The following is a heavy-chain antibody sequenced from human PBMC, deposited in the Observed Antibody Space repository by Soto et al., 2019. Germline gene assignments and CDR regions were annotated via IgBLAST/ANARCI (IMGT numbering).Heavy chain of an antibody. Sequence: EVQLVQSGGGSVQSGGSLRLSSAASGFTLSHYWRHWVRQVPGKGRVWVSHMNSDGSSTSYADSVKGRFTISRDNAKDTLYLQMSSLRVEDTAVYYCGREDSNYYVSSCLDDWGQGALVSVSS. CDR1: GFTLSHYW. V-gene: IGHV3-74*01. CDR3: GREDSNYYVSSCLDD. CDR2: MNSDGSST. D-gene: IGHD3-10*02. J-gene: IGHJ4*02.